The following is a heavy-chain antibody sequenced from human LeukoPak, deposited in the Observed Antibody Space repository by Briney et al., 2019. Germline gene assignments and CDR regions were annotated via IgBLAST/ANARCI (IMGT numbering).Heavy chain of an antibody. CDR2: INHSGST. J-gene: IGHJ4*02. CDR3: ARGRAIYFNFWSAYYFDY. Sequence: SETLSLTCAVYGGSFSGYYWSWIRQPPGKGLEWIGEINHSGSTNYNPSLKSRVTISVDTSKNQFSLKLSSVTAADTAVYYCARGRAIYFNFWSAYYFDYWGQGTLVTVSS. V-gene: IGHV4-34*01. D-gene: IGHD3-3*01. CDR1: GGSFSGYY.